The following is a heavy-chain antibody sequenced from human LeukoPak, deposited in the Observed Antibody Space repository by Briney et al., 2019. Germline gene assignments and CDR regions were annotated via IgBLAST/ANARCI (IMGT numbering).Heavy chain of an antibody. V-gene: IGHV7-4-1*02. D-gene: IGHD3-22*01. Sequence: ASVKVSCKASGYTFTSYAMNWVRQAPGQGLEWMGWVNTNTGIPTYAQGFTGRFVFSLDPSVSTAYLQISSLKAEDTAVYYCARPMTANYYDSSAPPHGMDVWGQGTTVTVSS. J-gene: IGHJ6*02. CDR2: VNTNTGIP. CDR3: ARPMTANYYDSSAPPHGMDV. CDR1: GYTFTSYA.